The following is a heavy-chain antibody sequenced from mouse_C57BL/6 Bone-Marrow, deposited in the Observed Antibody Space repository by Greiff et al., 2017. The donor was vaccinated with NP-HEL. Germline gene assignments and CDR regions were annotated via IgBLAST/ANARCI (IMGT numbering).Heavy chain of an antibody. Sequence: VQLQESGAELARPGASVKLSCKASGYTFTSYGISWVKQRTGQGLEWIGEIYPRSGNTYYNEKFKGKATLTADKSSSTAYMELRSLTSEDSAVYFCARETYYYGSSYYWYFDVWGTGTTVTVSS. D-gene: IGHD1-1*01. V-gene: IGHV1-81*01. CDR1: GYTFTSYG. J-gene: IGHJ1*03. CDR3: ARETYYYGSSYYWYFDV. CDR2: IYPRSGNT.